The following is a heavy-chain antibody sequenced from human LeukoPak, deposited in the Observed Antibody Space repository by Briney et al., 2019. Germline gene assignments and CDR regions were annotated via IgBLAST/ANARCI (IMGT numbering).Heavy chain of an antibody. CDR3: ARDGESGYYYGSGSYSYYMDV. J-gene: IGHJ6*03. CDR1: GYTFTSYG. V-gene: IGHV1-18*03. D-gene: IGHD3-10*01. CDR2: ISAYNGNT. Sequence: ASVKVSCKASGYTFTSYGISWVRQAPGQGLEWMGWISAYNGNTNYAQKLQGRVTITRDTSASTAYMELSSLRSEEMAVYYCARDGESGYYYGSGSYSYYMDVWGKGTTVTVSS.